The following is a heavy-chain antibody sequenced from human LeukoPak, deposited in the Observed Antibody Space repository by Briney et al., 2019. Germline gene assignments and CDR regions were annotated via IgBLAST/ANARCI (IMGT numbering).Heavy chain of an antibody. CDR2: ISGSGGST. V-gene: IGHV3-23*01. J-gene: IGHJ4*02. CDR3: AIRAYDYGDYIDY. Sequence: QPGGSLRLSCAASGFTFSIYAMNWVRQAPGKGLEWVSTISGSGGSTYYADSVKGRFTISRDNSKNTLHVQMNSLRAEDTAVYYCAIRAYDYGDYIDYWGQGTLVTVSS. CDR1: GFTFSIYA. D-gene: IGHD4-17*01.